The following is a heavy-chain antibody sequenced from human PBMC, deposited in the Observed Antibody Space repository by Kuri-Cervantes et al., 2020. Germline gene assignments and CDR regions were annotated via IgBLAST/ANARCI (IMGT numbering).Heavy chain of an antibody. Sequence: SVKVSCKASGGTFSSYAISWVRQAPGQGLEWMGGIIPIFGTANYAQKLQGRVTMTTDTSTSTAYMELRSLRSDDTAVYYCARDDPNLNVDTATNDYWGQGTLVTVSS. V-gene: IGHV1-69*05. J-gene: IGHJ4*02. CDR2: IIPIFGTA. D-gene: IGHD5-18*01. CDR3: ARDDPNLNVDTATNDY. CDR1: GGTFSSYA.